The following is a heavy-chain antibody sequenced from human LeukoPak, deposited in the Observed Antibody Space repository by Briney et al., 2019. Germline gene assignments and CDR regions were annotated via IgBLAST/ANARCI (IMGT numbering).Heavy chain of an antibody. Sequence: PSETLSLTCAVSGGSISSGGYSWSWIRQPPGKGLEWIGSIYYSGSTYYNPSLKSRVAISVDTSKNQFSLKLSSVTAADTAVYYCARGQCSSTSCDFQHWGQGTLVTVSS. J-gene: IGHJ1*01. V-gene: IGHV4-30-2*03. CDR3: ARGQCSSTSCDFQH. D-gene: IGHD2-2*01. CDR1: GGSISSGGYS. CDR2: IYYSGST.